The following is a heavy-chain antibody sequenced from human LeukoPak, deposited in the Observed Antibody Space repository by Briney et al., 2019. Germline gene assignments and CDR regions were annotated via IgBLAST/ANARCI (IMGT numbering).Heavy chain of an antibody. V-gene: IGHV3-30*02. CDR3: VRDLMGSGSTTAYLHH. J-gene: IGHJ1*01. CDR1: GFTFSSYG. Sequence: GGSLRLSCAASGFTFSSYGMHWVRQAPGKGLEWVAFIRYDGSNKYYVDSVKGRFTISRDNSKNTLYLQMNSLRAEDTAVYFCVRDLMGSGSTTAYLHHWGQGTLVTVSS. D-gene: IGHD1-1*01. CDR2: IRYDGSNK.